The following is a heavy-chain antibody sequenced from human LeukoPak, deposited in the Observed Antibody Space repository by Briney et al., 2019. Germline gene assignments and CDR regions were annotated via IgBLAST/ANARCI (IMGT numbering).Heavy chain of an antibody. Sequence: SETLSLTCTVSGASISSYYWNWIRQPPGKGLEWIGYIYYSGSTIYNPSLKSRVTMSVDMSKNQFSLKLSSVTAADTAVYYSATRPGDYPPWSFDLWGRGTLVTVSS. D-gene: IGHD4-17*01. J-gene: IGHJ2*01. V-gene: IGHV4-59*08. CDR1: GASISSYY. CDR3: ATRPGDYPPWSFDL. CDR2: IYYSGST.